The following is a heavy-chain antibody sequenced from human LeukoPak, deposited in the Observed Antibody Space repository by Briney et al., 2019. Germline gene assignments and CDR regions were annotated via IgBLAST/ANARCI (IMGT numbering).Heavy chain of an antibody. V-gene: IGHV3-7*01. J-gene: IGHJ3*02. CDR2: INQDGSEK. D-gene: IGHD3-22*01. CDR3: ARVDSSYAFDI. Sequence: GGSLRLSCAASGFTFSTYWMSWVRPAPGKGLEWVANINQDGSEKYYVDSVKGRFTISRDDAKNSLYLQMNSLRAEDTAVYYCARVDSSYAFDIWGQGTMVTVSS. CDR1: GFTFSTYW.